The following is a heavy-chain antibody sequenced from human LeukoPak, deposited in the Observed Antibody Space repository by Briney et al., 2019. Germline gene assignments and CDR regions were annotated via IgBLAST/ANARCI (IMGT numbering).Heavy chain of an antibody. Sequence: GASVKVSCKASGYTFIDYYVHWVRQAPGQGLECMGWINPKSGGTNYAQKFQGRVTMTRDTSISTAYMELSRLRSDDTAVYYCARSSGYSYGSLDYWGQGTLVTVSS. CDR3: ARSSGYSYGSLDY. CDR2: INPKSGGT. V-gene: IGHV1-2*02. CDR1: GYTFIDYY. J-gene: IGHJ4*02. D-gene: IGHD5-18*01.